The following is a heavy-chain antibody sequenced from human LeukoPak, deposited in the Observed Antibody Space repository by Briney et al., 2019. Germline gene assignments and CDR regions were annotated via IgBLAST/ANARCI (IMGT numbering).Heavy chain of an antibody. CDR2: IYYSGST. CDR1: GGSISSYY. CDR3: ARETIPGSHYGMDV. J-gene: IGHJ6*02. V-gene: IGHV4-59*01. Sequence: PSETLSLTCTVSGGSISSYYWSWIRQPPGKGLEWIGYIYYSGSTNYNPSLKSRVTIPVDTSKNQFSLKLSSVTAADTAVYYCARETIPGSHYGMDVWGQGTTVTVSS. D-gene: IGHD2-2*01.